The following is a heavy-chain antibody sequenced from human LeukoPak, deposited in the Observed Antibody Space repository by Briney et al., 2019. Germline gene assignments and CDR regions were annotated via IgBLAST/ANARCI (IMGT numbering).Heavy chain of an antibody. J-gene: IGHJ5*02. Sequence: SETLSLTCAVYGGSFSGYYWSWIRQPPGKGLEWIGEINHSGSTNYNPSLKSRVTISADTSKNQFSLKLSSVTAADTAVYYCTSQTVARWFDPWGQGTLVTVSS. CDR2: INHSGST. V-gene: IGHV4-34*01. D-gene: IGHD1-14*01. CDR3: TSQTVARWFDP. CDR1: GGSFSGYY.